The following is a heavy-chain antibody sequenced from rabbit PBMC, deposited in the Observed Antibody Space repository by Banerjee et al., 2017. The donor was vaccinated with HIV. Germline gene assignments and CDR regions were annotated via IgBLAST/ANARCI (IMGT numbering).Heavy chain of an antibody. CDR1: GFIFSSYA. CDR2: IDPVFGST. CDR3: ARGAGIHYADL. Sequence: QEQLVESGGGLVQPGGSLKLSCKVSGFIFSSYAMSWVRQAPGKGLEWIGYIDPVFGSTYYASWVNGRFTISSRNAQNTLYLQMTSLTAADTATYFCARGAGIHYADLWGQGTLVTVS. D-gene: IGHD4-2*01. J-gene: IGHJ4*01. V-gene: IGHV1S47*01.